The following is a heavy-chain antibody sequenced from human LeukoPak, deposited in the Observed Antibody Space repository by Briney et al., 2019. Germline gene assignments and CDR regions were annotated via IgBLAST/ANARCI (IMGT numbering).Heavy chain of an antibody. CDR3: ARVRSGAQHYYYGMDV. D-gene: IGHD1-26*01. V-gene: IGHV1-69*13. J-gene: IGHJ6*02. Sequence: SVKVSCKASGGAFSSYAISWVRQAPGQGLEWMGGIIPIFGTANYAQKFQGRVTITADESTSTAYMELSSLRSEDTAVYYCARVRSGAQHYYYGMDVWGQGTTVTVSS. CDR2: IIPIFGTA. CDR1: GGAFSSYA.